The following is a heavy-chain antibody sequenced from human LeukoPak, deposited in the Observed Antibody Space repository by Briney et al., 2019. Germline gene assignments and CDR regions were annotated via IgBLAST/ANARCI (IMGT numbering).Heavy chain of an antibody. Sequence: SETLSLTCTVSGGSISSYYWSWIRQPAGKGLEWIGRIYTSGSTYYNPSLKSRVTISVDTSKNQFSLKLSSVTAADTAVYYCARDRLYGSGSYAGLDYWGQGTLVTVSS. J-gene: IGHJ4*02. CDR1: GGSISSYY. V-gene: IGHV4-4*07. CDR2: IYTSGST. D-gene: IGHD3-10*01. CDR3: ARDRLYGSGSYAGLDY.